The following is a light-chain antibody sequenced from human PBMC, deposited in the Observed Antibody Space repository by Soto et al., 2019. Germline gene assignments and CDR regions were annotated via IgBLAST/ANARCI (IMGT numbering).Light chain of an antibody. CDR3: QQYGGSPIT. CDR1: QSVTTR. J-gene: IGKJ5*01. V-gene: IGKV3-20*01. Sequence: IVLTQSPGTLSLSPGERDTLYCMASQSVTTRLAWYQHKPGQAPTLLMSGASNRASGVPVRFSGSGSGTDFTLTITRLEPEDFALYYCQQYGGSPITFGLGTRLEIK. CDR2: GAS.